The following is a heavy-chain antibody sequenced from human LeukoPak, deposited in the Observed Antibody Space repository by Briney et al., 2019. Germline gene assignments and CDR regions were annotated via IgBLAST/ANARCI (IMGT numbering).Heavy chain of an antibody. J-gene: IGHJ4*02. CDR1: GFIFTKYA. D-gene: IGHD6-6*01. CDR2: ITAGGDDT. V-gene: IGHV3-23*01. Sequence: PGGSLRLSCTASGFIFTKYAMSWFRQTPGKGLEWVAAITAGGDDTYPADSVKGRITISRDNSKDTLYLQMNSLRAEDTAVYYCAKGSASGRPYYFDYWGQGSLVTVSS. CDR3: AKGSASGRPYYFDY.